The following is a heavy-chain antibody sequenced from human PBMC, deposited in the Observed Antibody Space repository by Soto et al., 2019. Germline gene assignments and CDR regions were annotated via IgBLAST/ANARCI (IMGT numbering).Heavy chain of an antibody. CDR2: INPSGGST. Sequence: ASVKVSCTASGYTLTSYYMHWVRQAPGQGLEWMGIINPSGGSTSYAQKFQGRVTMTRDTSTSTVYMELSSLRSEDTAVYYCARDQHIVVVTGANYYYGMDVWGQGTTVTVS. V-gene: IGHV1-46*01. D-gene: IGHD2-21*02. J-gene: IGHJ6*02. CDR1: GYTLTSYY. CDR3: ARDQHIVVVTGANYYYGMDV.